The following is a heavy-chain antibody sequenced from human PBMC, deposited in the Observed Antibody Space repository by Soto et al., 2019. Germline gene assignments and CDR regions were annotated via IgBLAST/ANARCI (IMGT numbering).Heavy chain of an antibody. V-gene: IGHV1-69*13. J-gene: IGHJ6*02. Sequence: SVKVSCKASGYTFTSYGISWVRQAPGQGLEWMGGIIPIFGTANYAQKFQGRVTITADESTSTAYMELSSLRSEDTAVYYCAPNLGYYYGMDVWGQGTTVTVSS. D-gene: IGHD1-26*01. CDR1: GYTFTSYG. CDR3: APNLGYYYGMDV. CDR2: IIPIFGTA.